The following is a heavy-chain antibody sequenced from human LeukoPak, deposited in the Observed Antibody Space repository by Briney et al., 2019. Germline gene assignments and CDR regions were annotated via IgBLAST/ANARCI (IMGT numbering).Heavy chain of an antibody. CDR2: ISSDSSTI. Sequence: GGSLRPSCAASGFTFSSYSMNWVRQAPGKGLEWVSYISSDSSTIYYADSVKGRFTISRDNAKNSLYLQMNSLRAEDTAVYYCARVLHKRNYDSSAYYGYWGQGTLVTVSS. CDR3: ARVLHKRNYDSSAYYGY. V-gene: IGHV3-48*01. CDR1: GFTFSSYS. D-gene: IGHD3-22*01. J-gene: IGHJ4*02.